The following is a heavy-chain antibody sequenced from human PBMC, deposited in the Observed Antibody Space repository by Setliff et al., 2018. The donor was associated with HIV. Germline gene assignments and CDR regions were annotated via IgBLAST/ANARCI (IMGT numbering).Heavy chain of an antibody. Sequence: ASVKVSCKASGYTFPSYNISWVRQAPGQGLEWMGWISAYNGDTNYAQNVQGRVTMTTDTSTNTAYMDLRSLRSDDTAVYYCTKDGLAAGARAFDIWGQGTTVTVSS. CDR2: ISAYNGDT. D-gene: IGHD6-13*01. CDR3: TKDGLAAGARAFDI. J-gene: IGHJ3*02. V-gene: IGHV1-18*01. CDR1: GYTFPSYN.